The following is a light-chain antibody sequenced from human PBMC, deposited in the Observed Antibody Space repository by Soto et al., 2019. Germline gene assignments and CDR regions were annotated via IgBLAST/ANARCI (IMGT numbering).Light chain of an antibody. Sequence: EIVMTQSPGTLSVSPGERATLSCGASESVASNLAWYQQKPGQAPRLLIYGASSRATGIPDRFSGSGSGTDFTLTISRLEPEDFAVYYCQQYGSSQFTFGPGTKVDIK. J-gene: IGKJ3*01. V-gene: IGKV3-20*01. CDR1: ESVASN. CDR2: GAS. CDR3: QQYGSSQFT.